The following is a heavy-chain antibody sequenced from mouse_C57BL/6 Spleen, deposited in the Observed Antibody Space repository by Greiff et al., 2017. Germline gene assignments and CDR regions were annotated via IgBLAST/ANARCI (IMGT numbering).Heavy chain of an antibody. CDR3: ARGGNYPYYYAMDY. J-gene: IGHJ4*01. CDR2: IDPSDSET. D-gene: IGHD2-1*01. Sequence: QVQLQQPGAELVRPGSSVKLSCKASGYTFTSYWMHWVKQRPIQGLEWIGNIDPSDSETHYNQKFKDKATLTVDKSSSTAYMQLSSLTSEDSAVYYCARGGNYPYYYAMDYWGQGTSVTVSS. V-gene: IGHV1-52*01. CDR1: GYTFTSYW.